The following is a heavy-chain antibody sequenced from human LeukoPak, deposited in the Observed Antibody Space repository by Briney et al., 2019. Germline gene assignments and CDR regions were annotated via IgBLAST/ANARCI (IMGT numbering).Heavy chain of an antibody. J-gene: IGHJ6*02. CDR3: ARVGSCSSTSCQISYYYYYGMDV. D-gene: IGHD2-2*01. CDR2: ISSSSSYI. CDR1: GFTFSSYS. Sequence: GGSLRLYCAASGFTFSSYSMKWVRQAPGKGLEWVSSISSSSSYIYYADSVKGRFTISRDNAKNSLYLQMNSLRAEDTTVYYCARVGSCSSTSCQISYYYYYGMDVWGQGTTVTVSS. V-gene: IGHV3-21*01.